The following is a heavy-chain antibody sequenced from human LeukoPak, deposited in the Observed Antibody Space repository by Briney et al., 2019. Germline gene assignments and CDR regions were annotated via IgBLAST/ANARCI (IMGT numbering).Heavy chain of an antibody. J-gene: IGHJ4*02. CDR3: ASGPYSYFDY. Sequence: PSETLSLTCTVTGGSISSGSYYWSWIRQPAGKGLEWIGRIYTSGSTNYNPSLKSRVTISVDTSKNQFSLKLSSVTAADTAVYYCASGPYSYFDYWGQGTLVTVSS. V-gene: IGHV4-61*02. CDR2: IYTSGST. CDR1: GGSISSGSYY. D-gene: IGHD1-26*01.